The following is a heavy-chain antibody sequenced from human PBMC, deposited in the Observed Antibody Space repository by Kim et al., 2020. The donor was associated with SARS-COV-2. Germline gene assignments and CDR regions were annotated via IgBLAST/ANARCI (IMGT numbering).Heavy chain of an antibody. Sequence: SETLSLTCTVSGDSLSSDYWSWNRQPAGKGLEWIVRIYTSGRTNYNPSLQSRVTMSVDMSKNQFSLKLSSVTAADTAVYYCASALGHWGQATLVTVSS. V-gene: IGHV4-4*07. CDR2: IYTSGRT. CDR1: GDSLSSDY. CDR3: ASALGH. D-gene: IGHD3-16*02. J-gene: IGHJ4*02.